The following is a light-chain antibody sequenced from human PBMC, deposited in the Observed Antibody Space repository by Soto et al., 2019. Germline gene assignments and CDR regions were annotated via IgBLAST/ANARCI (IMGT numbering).Light chain of an antibody. CDR3: QHLNAYPIT. Sequence: EIVMTQSPAILSLSPGERAALSCRASQSVSSSLAWYQQKPGQAPRLLIHGATTRATGIPARFSGSGSGTDFTLTISSLQPEDFATYYCQHLNAYPITFGQGTRLEIK. CDR1: QSVSSS. V-gene: IGKV3-15*01. J-gene: IGKJ5*01. CDR2: GAT.